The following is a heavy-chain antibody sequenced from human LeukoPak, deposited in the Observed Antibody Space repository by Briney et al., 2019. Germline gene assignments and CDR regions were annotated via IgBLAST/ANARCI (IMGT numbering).Heavy chain of an antibody. Sequence: PSQTLSLTCTVSGGPISSGSYYWSWIRQPAGKGLEWIGRIYTSGSTNYNPSLKSRVTISVDTSKNQFSLKRTSVTAADTAVYYCATSYYGSGSYWFPFDPWGQGTLVTVSS. D-gene: IGHD3-10*01. CDR1: GGPISSGSYY. CDR3: ATSYYGSGSYWFPFDP. CDR2: IYTSGST. V-gene: IGHV4-61*02. J-gene: IGHJ5*02.